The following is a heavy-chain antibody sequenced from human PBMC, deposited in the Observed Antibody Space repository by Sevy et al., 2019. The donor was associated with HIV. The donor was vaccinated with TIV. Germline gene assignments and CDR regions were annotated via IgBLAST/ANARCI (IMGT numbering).Heavy chain of an antibody. J-gene: IGHJ4*02. CDR1: GFTFSTCW. Sequence: GGSLRLSCAASGFTFSTCWMSWVRQAPGKGLEWVANIKQDGSEKNYVDSVKGRSTISRDNAKHSLYLQMNSLRAEDTAVYYCVKDADYGGNAHFDYWGQGSLVTVSS. CDR2: IKQDGSEK. V-gene: IGHV3-7*01. D-gene: IGHD4-17*01. CDR3: VKDADYGGNAHFDY.